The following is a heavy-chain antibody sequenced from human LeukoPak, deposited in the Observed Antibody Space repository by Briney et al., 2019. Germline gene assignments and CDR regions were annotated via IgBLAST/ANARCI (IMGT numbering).Heavy chain of an antibody. V-gene: IGHV3-48*04. D-gene: IGHD3-22*01. CDR3: ARERADSSATDY. CDR1: GFTFSSYA. CDR2: ISDSGGRT. J-gene: IGHJ4*02. Sequence: GGSLRLPCAASGFTFSSYAMDWVRQAPGKGLEWVSYISDSGGRTYYVDSVKGRFTISRDNAKNSLYLQMNSLRAEDTAVYYCARERADSSATDYWGQGTLVTVSS.